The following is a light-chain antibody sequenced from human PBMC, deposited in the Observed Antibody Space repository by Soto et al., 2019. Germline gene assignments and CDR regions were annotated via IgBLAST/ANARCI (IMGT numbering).Light chain of an antibody. CDR1: QSVSNW. V-gene: IGKV1-5*01. CDR2: DAS. Sequence: DIQMTQSPSTLSASVGDRVTISCRASQSVSNWLAWYQQKPGKAPKLLIYDASSLESGVPSRISGSGSGTEFTLTISSLQPDDFATYYCQKYKNHSPWTFGQGTKVDIK. J-gene: IGKJ1*01. CDR3: QKYKNHSPWT.